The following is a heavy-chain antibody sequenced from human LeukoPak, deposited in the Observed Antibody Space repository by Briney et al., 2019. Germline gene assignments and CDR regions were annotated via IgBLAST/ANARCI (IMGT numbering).Heavy chain of an antibody. CDR2: ISSSGSTI. CDR3: AREDSGLMGPDY. CDR1: GLPFSSSA. V-gene: IGHV3-48*04. Sequence: GGSLRLSCAASGLPFSSSAMSWVRQAPGSGLAWVSSISSSGSTIYYADSVKGRFTISRDNAKNSLYLQMNSLRAEDTAVYYCAREDSGLMGPDYWGQGTLVTVSS. J-gene: IGHJ4*02. D-gene: IGHD3-10*01.